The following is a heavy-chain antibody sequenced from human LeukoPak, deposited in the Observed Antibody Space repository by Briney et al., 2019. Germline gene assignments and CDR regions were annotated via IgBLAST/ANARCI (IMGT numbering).Heavy chain of an antibody. CDR3: ARSYYDSSGYYAEYFQH. J-gene: IGHJ1*01. Sequence: PSETLSLTCTVSGGSISSYYWSWIRQPPGKGLEWIGYIYYSGSTNYNPSLKNRATISVDTSKNQFSLKLSSVTAADTAVYYCARSYYDSSGYYAEYFQHWGQGTLVTVSS. D-gene: IGHD3-22*01. CDR2: IYYSGST. CDR1: GGSISSYY. V-gene: IGHV4-59*01.